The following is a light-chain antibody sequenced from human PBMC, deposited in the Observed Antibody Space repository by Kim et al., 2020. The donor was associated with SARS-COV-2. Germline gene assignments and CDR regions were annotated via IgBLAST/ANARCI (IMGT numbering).Light chain of an antibody. Sequence: LSPGERATLSCRASQSVGSYLAWYQHKPGQAPRLLIYDASNRATGIPARFSGSGSGTDFTLTISSLEPEDFAVYYCQQRSNWPLTFGGGTKVEIK. CDR3: QQRSNWPLT. J-gene: IGKJ4*01. CDR1: QSVGSY. CDR2: DAS. V-gene: IGKV3-11*01.